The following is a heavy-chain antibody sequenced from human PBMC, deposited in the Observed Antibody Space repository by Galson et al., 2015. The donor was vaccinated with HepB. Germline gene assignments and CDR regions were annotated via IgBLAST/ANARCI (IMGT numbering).Heavy chain of an antibody. D-gene: IGHD6-19*01. J-gene: IGHJ4*02. CDR1: GFTFSSYA. CDR2: ISYDGSNK. CDR3: ARSGGYSSGWPGRFDY. Sequence: SLRLSCAASGFTFSSYAMHWVRQAPGKGLEWVAVISYDGSNKYYADSVKGRFTISRDNSKNTLYLQMNSLRAEDTAVYYCARSGGYSSGWPGRFDYWGQGTLVTVSS. V-gene: IGHV3-30*04.